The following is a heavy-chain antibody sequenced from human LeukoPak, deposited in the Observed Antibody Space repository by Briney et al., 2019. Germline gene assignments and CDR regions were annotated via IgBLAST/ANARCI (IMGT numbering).Heavy chain of an antibody. CDR3: ARLRPSIGAAGTFDY. J-gene: IGHJ4*02. Sequence: SETLSLTCTVSGGSISSYYWSWIRQPPGKGLEWIGYIYYTGSTKYNASLKSRVTISVDTAKNQFSLKLSSVTAADTVVYYCARLRPSIGAAGTFDYWGQGTLVTVSS. V-gene: IGHV4-59*08. CDR1: GGSISSYY. CDR2: IYYTGST. D-gene: IGHD6-13*01.